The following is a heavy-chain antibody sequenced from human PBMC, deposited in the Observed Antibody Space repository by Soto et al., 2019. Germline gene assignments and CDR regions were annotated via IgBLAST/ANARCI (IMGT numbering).Heavy chain of an antibody. CDR2: INPNSGDT. CDR1: GYTLTDYY. V-gene: IGHV1-2*02. D-gene: IGHD3-10*01. Sequence: QVQLMQSGAEVKKPGASVKVSCKASGYTLTDYYMHWVRQAPGQGLEWMGWINPNSGDTHYAQKFQGRVTMTRDTSISTANMELSRLESDDTAVYYCARGTMLRGVPAATHDYWGQGTLVTVSS. J-gene: IGHJ4*02. CDR3: ARGTMLRGVPAATHDY.